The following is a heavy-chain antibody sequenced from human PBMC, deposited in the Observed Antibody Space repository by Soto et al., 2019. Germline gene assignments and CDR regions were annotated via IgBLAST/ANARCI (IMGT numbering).Heavy chain of an antibody. CDR2: ISFSTTSI. CDR3: ARDIEPPGLFFDY. D-gene: IGHD6-13*01. V-gene: IGHV3-48*04. CDR1: GFTFISYS. Sequence: GGSLRLSCAASGFTFISYSMNWVRQAPGKGLEWVSYISFSTTSIYYADSVKGRFTISRDNAKNSLYLQMNSLRVDDTAVYYCARDIEPPGLFFDYWGQGSLVTVSS. J-gene: IGHJ4*02.